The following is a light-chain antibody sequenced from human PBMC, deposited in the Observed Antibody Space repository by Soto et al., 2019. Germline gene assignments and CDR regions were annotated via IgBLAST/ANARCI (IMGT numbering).Light chain of an antibody. V-gene: IGKV4-1*01. Sequence: DIVMTQSPDSLAVSLGERATINCKSSQSVSYSSDKRNCLAWYQQKPGLPPKLLIYWASTRESGVPDRFSGAVSGTDFTLTISCLQAEDVAVYYCQQYYNSPLTFGGGTKVEIK. CDR3: QQYYNSPLT. CDR1: QSVSYSSDKRNC. J-gene: IGKJ4*01. CDR2: WAS.